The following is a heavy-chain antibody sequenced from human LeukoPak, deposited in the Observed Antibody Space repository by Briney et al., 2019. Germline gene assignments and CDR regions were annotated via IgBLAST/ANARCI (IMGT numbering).Heavy chain of an antibody. J-gene: IGHJ4*02. V-gene: IGHV1-8*01. CDR3: ARGQSITMVRGVKITYFDY. D-gene: IGHD3-10*01. CDR1: GYTFTSYD. Sequence: ASVKVSCKASGYTFTSYDINWVRQATGQGLEWMGWMNPNSGNTGYAQKFQGGVTMTRNTSISTAYMELSSLRSEDTAVYYCARGQSITMVRGVKITYFDYWGQGTLVTVSS. CDR2: MNPNSGNT.